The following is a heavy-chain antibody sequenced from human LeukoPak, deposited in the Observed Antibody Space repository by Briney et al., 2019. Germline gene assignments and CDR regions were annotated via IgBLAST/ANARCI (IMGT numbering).Heavy chain of an antibody. D-gene: IGHD5-24*01. CDR3: AGLDRNGNNYYDC. V-gene: IGHV4-59*01. CDR2: IYYTGST. CDR1: NSSISSYY. Sequence: PSETLSLTCTVPNSSISSYYWSWIRQPPGKGLEWIGYIYYTGSTNYNPSLKSRVTISVDTSKNQFSLKLSSVTAADTAVYYCAGLDRNGNNYYDCWGQGTLVTVSS. J-gene: IGHJ4*02.